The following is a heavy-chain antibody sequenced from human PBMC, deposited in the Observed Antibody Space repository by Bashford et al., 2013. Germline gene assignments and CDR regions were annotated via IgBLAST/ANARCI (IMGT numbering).Heavy chain of an antibody. D-gene: IGHD5-12*01. CDR3: VREVRYSGYGAFDC. V-gene: IGHV3-48*04. J-gene: IGHJ4*02. Sequence: GSLRLSCAASEFTFSTYAMNWVRQAPGKGLEWVSYISSSGSTIYYADSVRGRFTISRDSAKNSLYLQMNSLRVEDTAVYYCVREVRYSGYGAFDCWGQGTLVTVSS. CDR2: ISSSGSTI. CDR1: EFTFSTYA.